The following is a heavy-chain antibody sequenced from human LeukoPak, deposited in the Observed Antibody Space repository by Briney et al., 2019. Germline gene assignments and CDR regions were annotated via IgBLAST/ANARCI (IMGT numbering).Heavy chain of an antibody. CDR1: GFTFSSYA. V-gene: IGHV3-23*01. CDR2: ISGSGGST. CDR3: AKGTGIAARPSPFGY. J-gene: IGHJ4*02. Sequence: GGSLRLSCATSGFTFSSYAMSWVRQAPGKGLEWVSAISGSGGSTFYADSVKGRFTVSRDNSKNTLYLQMNSLRAEDTAVYYCAKGTGIAARPSPFGYWGQGTLVTVSS. D-gene: IGHD6-6*01.